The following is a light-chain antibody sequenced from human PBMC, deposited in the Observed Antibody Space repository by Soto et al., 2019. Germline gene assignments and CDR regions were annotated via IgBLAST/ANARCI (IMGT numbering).Light chain of an antibody. CDR1: SSDVGAHNF. Sequence: QSVLTQPASVSGSPGQSITISCTGTSSDVGAHNFVSWYQQHPGKAPKLIFYEISNRPPGLSDRFSGSKSGTTASLTISGLQAEDEAEYFCSSYTTNKTLLFGGGTKLTVL. CDR2: EIS. J-gene: IGLJ2*01. V-gene: IGLV2-14*01. CDR3: SSYTTNKTLL.